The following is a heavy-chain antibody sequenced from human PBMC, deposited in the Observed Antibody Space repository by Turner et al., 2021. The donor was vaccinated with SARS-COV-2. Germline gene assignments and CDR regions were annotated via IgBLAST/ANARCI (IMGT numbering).Heavy chain of an antibody. CDR2: ISSSSSYI. J-gene: IGHJ6*02. Sequence: EVQLVESGGGLVKPGGSLILSCAASGFTFSSYSMNWVRQATGKGLEWVSSISSSSSYIYYADSVKGRFTISRDNAKNSLYLQMNSLRAEDTAVYYCAREYYDFWSGYLGYGMDVWGQGTTVTVSS. CDR3: AREYYDFWSGYLGYGMDV. D-gene: IGHD3-3*01. CDR1: GFTFSSYS. V-gene: IGHV3-21*01.